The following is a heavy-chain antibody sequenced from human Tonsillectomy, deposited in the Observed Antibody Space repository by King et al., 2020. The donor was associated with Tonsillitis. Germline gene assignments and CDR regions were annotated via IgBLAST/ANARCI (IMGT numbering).Heavy chain of an antibody. D-gene: IGHD3-16*02. CDR2: TSYDGSKK. CDR1: GFTFSSYA. CDR3: TRVGIQSLGVIVNFGMDV. J-gene: IGHJ6*02. Sequence: VQLVESGGGVVQPGRSLSLSCAASGFTFSSYAMHWVRQAPGKGLEWVAVTSYDGSKKYYADSVKGRITISRDNSKNTLYLRMNGLRVEDTGVYYCTRVGIQSLGVIVNFGMDVWGQGTTVTVSS. V-gene: IGHV3-30*04.